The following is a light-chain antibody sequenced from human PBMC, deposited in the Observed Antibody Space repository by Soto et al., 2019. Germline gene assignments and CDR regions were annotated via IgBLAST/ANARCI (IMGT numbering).Light chain of an antibody. CDR1: SSDVGGYNY. Sequence: QSALTQPASVSGSPGQSITISCTGTSSDVGGYNYISWYQQHPGKAPKLIIYEVSDRPSGVPNRFSVSKSGNTASLSISGLQTEDVAEYYCISFTSSTTWVFGGGTQLTVL. V-gene: IGLV2-14*01. CDR2: EVS. J-gene: IGLJ3*02. CDR3: ISFTSSTTWV.